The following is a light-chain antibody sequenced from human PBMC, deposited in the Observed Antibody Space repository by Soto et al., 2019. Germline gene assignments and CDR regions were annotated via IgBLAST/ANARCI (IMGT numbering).Light chain of an antibody. CDR1: QSVSSSY. J-gene: IGKJ5*01. Sequence: EIVLTQSPGTLSLSPGERATLSCRASQSVSSSYLAWYQQKPGQAPRLLIYGASSRATGIPDRFSGSGSGTDFTLTISRLEPEDFAVYSCQQYGSSSPPLTFGQGTRLEIK. V-gene: IGKV3-20*01. CDR2: GAS. CDR3: QQYGSSSPPLT.